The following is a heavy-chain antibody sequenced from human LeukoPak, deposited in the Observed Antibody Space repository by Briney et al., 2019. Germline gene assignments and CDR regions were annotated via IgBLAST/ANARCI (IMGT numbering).Heavy chain of an antibody. D-gene: IGHD2-8*01. CDR2: ISSSGSTI. V-gene: IGHV3-48*03. J-gene: IGHJ4*02. CDR1: GFTFSSYE. CDR3: ARERDYCTNGLCYYYFDY. Sequence: PGGSLRLSCAASGFTFSSYEMNWVRQAPGKGLEWVSYISSSGSTIYYADSVKGRFTLSRDNGKNYLYLQMNSLRAEDTAVYFCARERDYCTNGLCYYYFDYGGQGTLVTVSS.